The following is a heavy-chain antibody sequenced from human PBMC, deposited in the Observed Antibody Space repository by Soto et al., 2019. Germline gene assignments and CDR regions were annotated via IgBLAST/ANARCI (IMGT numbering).Heavy chain of an antibody. V-gene: IGHV3-23*01. CDR1: GFTFSSYA. CDR2: ISGSGGGT. D-gene: IGHD6-19*01. CDR3: AKAKYCSGWYVNY. J-gene: IGHJ4*02. Sequence: PGGSLRLSCAASGFTFSSYAMSWVRQAQGRGLEWVSAISGSGGGTSSAASGKGGFTITRDNSKNTLYLQMNSLRAEAQAVYSFAKAKYCSGWYVNYWGQGTLVTVSS.